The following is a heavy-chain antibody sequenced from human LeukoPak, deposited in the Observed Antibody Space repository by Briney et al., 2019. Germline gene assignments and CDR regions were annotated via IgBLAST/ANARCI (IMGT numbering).Heavy chain of an antibody. V-gene: IGHV4-4*07. Sequence: PSETLSLTCTVSGGSISSYYWSWIRQPAGKGLEWIGRIYTSGSTNYNPSLKSRVTTSVDTSKNQFSLKLSSVTAADTAVYYCATANSSSWNIHWGQETLVTASS. J-gene: IGHJ4*02. CDR1: GGSISSYY. D-gene: IGHD6-13*01. CDR2: IYTSGST. CDR3: ATANSSSWNIH.